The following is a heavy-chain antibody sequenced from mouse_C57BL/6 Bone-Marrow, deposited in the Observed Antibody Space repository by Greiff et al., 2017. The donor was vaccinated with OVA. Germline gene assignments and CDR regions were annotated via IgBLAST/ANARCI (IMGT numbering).Heavy chain of an antibody. J-gene: IGHJ4*01. CDR3: ARDYYGSSYFYYAMDY. D-gene: IGHD1-1*01. V-gene: IGHV5-4*01. Sequence: EVQLVESGGGLVKPGGSLKLSCAASGFTFSSYAMSWVRQTPETRLEWVATISDGGSYTYYPDNVKGRFTISRANAKNNLYLQMSHLNSEDAAMYYCARDYYGSSYFYYAMDYWGQGTSVTVSS. CDR2: ISDGGSYT. CDR1: GFTFSSYA.